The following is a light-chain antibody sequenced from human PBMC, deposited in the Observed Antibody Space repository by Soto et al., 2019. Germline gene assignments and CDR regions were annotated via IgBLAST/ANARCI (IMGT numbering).Light chain of an antibody. Sequence: DIQMTQSPSSLSASVGDRVTITCRASQGIRNDLGWYQQKPGKAPKLLIYDASSLESGVSLRFSGSGSGTEFTLTISSLQPDEFATYDCQQYNSYSRTFGQGTKVDIK. CDR2: DAS. CDR3: QQYNSYSRT. CDR1: QGIRND. V-gene: IGKV1-17*01. J-gene: IGKJ1*01.